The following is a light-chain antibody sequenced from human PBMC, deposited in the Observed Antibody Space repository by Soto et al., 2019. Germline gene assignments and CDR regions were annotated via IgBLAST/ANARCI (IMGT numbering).Light chain of an antibody. J-gene: IGLJ1*01. CDR2: EVT. CDR1: SSDVGGYNY. CDR3: ASYAGTKLFV. Sequence: QSALTQPASASGSPGQSITISCTGTSSDVGGYNYVSWYQQHPGKAPKLVIYEVTKRPSGVPDRFSGSKSGSTASLTVSGLQADDEAEYYCASYAGTKLFVFGSGTKLTVL. V-gene: IGLV2-8*01.